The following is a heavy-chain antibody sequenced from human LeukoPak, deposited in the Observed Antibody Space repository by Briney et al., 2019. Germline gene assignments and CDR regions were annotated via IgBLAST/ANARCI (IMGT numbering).Heavy chain of an antibody. Sequence: GESLKISCKGSGYSFTFYWIGWVRQMPGKGLEWMGIIYPDDSDTRYSPSLQGQVTISADKSISTAYLQWSSLKASDTAMYYCARHYADYGIDYWGQGTLVTVSS. CDR3: ARHYADYGIDY. CDR2: IYPDDSDT. D-gene: IGHD4-17*01. CDR1: GYSFTFYW. V-gene: IGHV5-51*01. J-gene: IGHJ4*02.